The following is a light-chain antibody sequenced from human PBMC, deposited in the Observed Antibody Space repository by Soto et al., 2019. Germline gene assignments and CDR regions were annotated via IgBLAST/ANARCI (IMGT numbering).Light chain of an antibody. CDR2: GTS. CDR1: QSISSD. CDR3: QQYNKWPPLSA. V-gene: IGKV3-15*01. Sequence: EIVMTQSPATLSVSPGERATLSCRASQSISSDLAWYQQKPGQAPRLLIYGTSTRATDIPARFNASGSGTEFTLTISRLQSEDVAIYYCQQYNKWPPLSAFGQGTKLEIK. J-gene: IGKJ2*01.